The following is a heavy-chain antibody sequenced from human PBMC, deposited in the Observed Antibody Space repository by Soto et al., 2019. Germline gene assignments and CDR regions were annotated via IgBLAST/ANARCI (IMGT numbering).Heavy chain of an antibody. CDR2: ISGSGGST. J-gene: IGHJ4*02. Sequence: EVQLLESGGGLVQPGGSLRLSCAASGFTFNNYAMSWVRQAPGKGPEGVSVISGSGGSTYYADSVKGRFTISRDNSKNTLYLQMSSLRGEDTAVYYCAKRATGTYFDYWGQGTLVTVSS. V-gene: IGHV3-23*01. CDR3: AKRATGTYFDY. CDR1: GFTFNNYA. D-gene: IGHD1-1*01.